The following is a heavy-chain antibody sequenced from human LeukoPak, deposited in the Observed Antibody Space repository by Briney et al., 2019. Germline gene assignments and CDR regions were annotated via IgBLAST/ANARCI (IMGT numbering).Heavy chain of an antibody. CDR3: ARLTYGDEYYFDY. CDR2: IYYSGST. Sequence: SETLSLTCTVSGASISSYYWSWIRQPPGKGLEWIGYIYYSGSTNYNPSLKSRVTISVDPSKNQFSLKLSSVTAADTAVYYCARLTYGDEYYFDYWGQGTLVTVSS. J-gene: IGHJ4*02. V-gene: IGHV4-59*01. CDR1: GASISSYY. D-gene: IGHD4-17*01.